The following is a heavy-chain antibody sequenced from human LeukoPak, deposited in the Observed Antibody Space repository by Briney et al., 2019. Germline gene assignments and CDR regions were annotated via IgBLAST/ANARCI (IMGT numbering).Heavy chain of an antibody. CDR3: VKDLDSYGYDYFDY. CDR1: GFTFSSYA. J-gene: IGHJ4*02. CDR2: ISSNGGST. Sequence: PVGSLRLSCSASGFTFSSYAMHWVRQGPGKGLEYVSAISSNGGSTYYADSVKGRFTISRDNSKKTLYLQMSSLRAEDTAVYYCVKDLDSYGYDYFDYWGQGTLVTVSS. V-gene: IGHV3-64D*06. D-gene: IGHD5-18*01.